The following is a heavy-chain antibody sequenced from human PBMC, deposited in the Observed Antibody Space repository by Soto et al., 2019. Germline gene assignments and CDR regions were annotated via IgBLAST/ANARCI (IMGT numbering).Heavy chain of an antibody. CDR1: GLTFSSYW. CDR3: AKGIHFYYMDV. V-gene: IGHV3-74*01. CDR2: INSDGSYT. J-gene: IGHJ6*03. Sequence: GGSLRLSCAASGLTFSSYWMHWVRQAPGKGLIWVSHINSDGSYTSYADSVKGRFTISRDNAKNTLYLQMNSLRAEDTAVYYCAKGIHFYYMDVWGKGTTVTVSS.